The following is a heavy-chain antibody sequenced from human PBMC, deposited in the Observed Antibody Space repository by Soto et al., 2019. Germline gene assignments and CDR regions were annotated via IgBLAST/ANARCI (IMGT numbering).Heavy chain of an antibody. V-gene: IGHV3-74*01. D-gene: IGHD1-1*01. J-gene: IGHJ6*02. CDR1: GFTFSDDW. Sequence: EVQLVESGGGLVQPGGSLRLSCAGSGFTFSDDWMHWLRQAPGKGLVWVSRISSDGTSTIYADSVKGRFTISRDNAKSTLYPQMNSRRPEDTAVYYCAKQYNMDSWGQGTTVTVSS. CDR3: AKQYNMDS. CDR2: ISSDGTST.